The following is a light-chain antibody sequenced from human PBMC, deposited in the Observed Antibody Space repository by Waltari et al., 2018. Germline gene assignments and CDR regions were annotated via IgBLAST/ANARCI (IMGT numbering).Light chain of an antibody. CDR3: QQYGSSPLT. J-gene: IGKJ4*01. CDR1: QSFSSTY. V-gene: IGKV3-20*01. Sequence: EIVLTQSPGTLSLSPGERATLSCRASQSFSSTYLAWYQQKPGQAPRLLIYGVSSRATGIPDRFSGSGSGTDFTLTISRLEPDDFAVYYCQQYGSSPLTFGGGTKVEIK. CDR2: GVS.